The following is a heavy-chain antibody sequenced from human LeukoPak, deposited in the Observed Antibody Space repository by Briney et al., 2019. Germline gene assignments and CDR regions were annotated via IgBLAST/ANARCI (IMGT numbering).Heavy chain of an antibody. Sequence: GGSLRLSCAASGFTFSSYAMSWVRQAPGKGLEWVSAISGSGGSTYYADSVKGRFTISRDNSKNTLHLQMNSLRAEDTAVYYCAKDSTGSYYVGDAFDIWGQGTMVTVSS. D-gene: IGHD1-26*01. CDR2: ISGSGGST. J-gene: IGHJ3*02. CDR1: GFTFSSYA. CDR3: AKDSTGSYYVGDAFDI. V-gene: IGHV3-23*01.